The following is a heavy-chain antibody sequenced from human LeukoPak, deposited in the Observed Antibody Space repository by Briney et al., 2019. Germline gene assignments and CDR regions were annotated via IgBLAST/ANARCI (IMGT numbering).Heavy chain of an antibody. D-gene: IGHD3-9*01. Sequence: GGSLRLSCAASGFTVSSNYMSWVRQAPGNGLEWVSVIYSGGSTYYADSVKGRFTISRDNSKNTLYLQMNSLRAEDTAVYYCAKDIEYYDILTGYSNFDYWGQGTLVTVSS. CDR2: IYSGGST. J-gene: IGHJ4*02. CDR3: AKDIEYYDILTGYSNFDY. V-gene: IGHV3-53*01. CDR1: GFTVSSNY.